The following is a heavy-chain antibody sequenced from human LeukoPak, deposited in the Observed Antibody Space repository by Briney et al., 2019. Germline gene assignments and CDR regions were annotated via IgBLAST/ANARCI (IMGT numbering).Heavy chain of an antibody. V-gene: IGHV3-23*01. CDR1: GFTFSSYA. CDR3: ARELGIFWFDP. D-gene: IGHD7-27*01. Sequence: GGSLRLSCAASGFTFSSYAMSWVRQAPGMGLEWVSAISGSGGSTYYADSVKGRFTISRDNSKSTLYLQMNSLGAEDTAVYYCARELGIFWFDPWGQGTLVTVSS. J-gene: IGHJ5*02. CDR2: ISGSGGST.